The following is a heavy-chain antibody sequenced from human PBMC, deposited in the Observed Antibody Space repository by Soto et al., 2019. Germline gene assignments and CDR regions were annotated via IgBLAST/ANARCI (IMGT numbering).Heavy chain of an antibody. CDR1: GFTFTSSA. V-gene: IGHV1-58*01. CDR3: AAAGPPYYYDSSVFPPQGTDV. CDR2: IVVGSGNT. D-gene: IGHD3-22*01. Sequence: SVKVSCKASGFTFTSSAVQWVRQARGQRLEWIGWIVVGSGNTNYAQKFQERVTITRDMSTSTAYMELSSLRSEDTAVYYCAAAGPPYYYDSSVFPPQGTDVWGQGTTVTVSS. J-gene: IGHJ6*02.